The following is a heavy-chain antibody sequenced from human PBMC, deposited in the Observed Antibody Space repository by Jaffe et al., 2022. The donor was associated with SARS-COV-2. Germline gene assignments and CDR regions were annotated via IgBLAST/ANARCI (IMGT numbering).Heavy chain of an antibody. V-gene: IGHV3-23*01. D-gene: IGHD6-19*01. CDR1: GFTFSGYA. J-gene: IGHJ4*02. CDR2: ISASGGIT. CDR3: AKGLQPRRAGQPDY. Sequence: EVQLLESGGGLVQPGGSLRLSCAASGFTFSGYAMSWVRQAPGKGLEWVSGISASGGITDYADSVKGRFTISRDNSKNTLYLQMNSLRAEDTAVYYCAKGLQPRRAGQPDYWGQGTLVTVSS.